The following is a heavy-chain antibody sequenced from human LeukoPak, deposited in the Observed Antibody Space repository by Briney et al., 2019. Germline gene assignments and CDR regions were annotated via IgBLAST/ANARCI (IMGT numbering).Heavy chain of an antibody. D-gene: IGHD1-1*01. CDR1: GGSISSYY. CDR2: IYYSGST. J-gene: IGHJ4*02. V-gene: IGHV4-59*12. Sequence: SETLSLTCTVSGGSISSYYWSWIRQPPGKGLEWIGNIYYSGSTNYNPSLKSRVTISVDTSKNQFSLKLTSVAAADTAVYYCARELNWRYFDYWGQGTLVTVSS. CDR3: ARELNWRYFDY.